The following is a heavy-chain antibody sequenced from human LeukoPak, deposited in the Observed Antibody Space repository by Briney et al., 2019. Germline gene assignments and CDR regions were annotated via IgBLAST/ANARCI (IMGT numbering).Heavy chain of an antibody. V-gene: IGHV4-34*01. Sequence: SETLSLTCAVYGGSFSGYYWSWIRQPPGKGLEWIGEINHSGSTNYNPSLKSRVTISVDTSKNQFSLKLSSVTAADTTVYYCARGKYYYDSTTGRAYAFDIWGQGTMVTVSS. CDR1: GGSFSGYY. CDR3: ARGKYYYDSTTGRAYAFDI. D-gene: IGHD3-22*01. J-gene: IGHJ3*02. CDR2: INHSGST.